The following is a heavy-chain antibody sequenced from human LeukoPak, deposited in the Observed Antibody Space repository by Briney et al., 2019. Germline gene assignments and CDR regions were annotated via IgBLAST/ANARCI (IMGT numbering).Heavy chain of an antibody. V-gene: IGHV3-20*04. CDR1: GFTFDDYG. CDR2: INWNGGST. Sequence: PGGSLRLSCAASGFTFDDYGMSWVRHAPGKGLEWVSGINWNGGSTGYADSVKGRFTISRDNAKNSLYLQMNSLRAEDTALYYCARANTMIVVGDRHDAFDIWGQGTMVTVSS. D-gene: IGHD3-22*01. CDR3: ARANTMIVVGDRHDAFDI. J-gene: IGHJ3*02.